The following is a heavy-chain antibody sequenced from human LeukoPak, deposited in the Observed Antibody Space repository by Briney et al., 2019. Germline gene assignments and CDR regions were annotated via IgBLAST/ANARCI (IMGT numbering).Heavy chain of an antibody. CDR3: ARELGNSGYYGVDY. CDR1: GYSFTGHY. V-gene: IGHV1-2*04. D-gene: IGHD3-22*01. J-gene: IGHJ4*02. Sequence: SVKVSCKASGYSFTGHYIHWVRQAPGQGPEWVGWINPNSGDTTYAQNFQGWVTMTRDTSIATAYMELSRLRSDDTAVYYCARELGNSGYYGVDYWGQGTLVTVSS. CDR2: INPNSGDT.